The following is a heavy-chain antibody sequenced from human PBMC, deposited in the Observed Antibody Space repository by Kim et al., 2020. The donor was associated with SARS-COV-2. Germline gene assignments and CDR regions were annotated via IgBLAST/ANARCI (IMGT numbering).Heavy chain of an antibody. CDR2: LFYSGSS. CDR1: GASISRGGYY. V-gene: IGHV4-39*07. D-gene: IGHD6-13*01. J-gene: IGHJ5*02. Sequence: SETLSLTCIVSGASISRGGYYWGWLRQPPGKGLEWIMSLFYSGSSYYNPSLESRVTISVDTSKNQFSLRLKSVTAADTAVYFCARMRQHLVPGIFDPWG. CDR3: ARMRQHLVPGIFDP.